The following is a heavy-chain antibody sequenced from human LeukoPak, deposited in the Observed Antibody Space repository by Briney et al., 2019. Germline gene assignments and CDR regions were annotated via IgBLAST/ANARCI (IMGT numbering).Heavy chain of an antibody. V-gene: IGHV4-4*07. D-gene: IGHD3-10*02. CDR2: LHSSGET. J-gene: IGHJ4*02. CDR3: ATMFGESSDFDH. CDR1: GASISAYY. Sequence: SETLSLTCVVSGASISAYYWNWIRQPAGKGLEWIGRLHSSGETTSNPSLMSRATMSLDTSRNHFSLNLTSVTAADTAIYYCATMFGESSDFDHWGQGTLVTVSS.